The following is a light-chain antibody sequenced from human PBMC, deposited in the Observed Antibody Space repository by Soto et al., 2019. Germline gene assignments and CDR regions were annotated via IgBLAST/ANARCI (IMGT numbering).Light chain of an antibody. CDR2: EVS. V-gene: IGLV2-14*01. Sequence: QSALTQPASVSGSPGPSITISCTGSSRDVGGYNFVSWYQQHPGKAPKLMIYEVSKRPSGVSTRFSGSKSGNTASLTISGLQDEDEADYYCSSHTSSSTRVFGTGTMVTVL. J-gene: IGLJ1*01. CDR3: SSHTSSSTRV. CDR1: SRDVGGYNF.